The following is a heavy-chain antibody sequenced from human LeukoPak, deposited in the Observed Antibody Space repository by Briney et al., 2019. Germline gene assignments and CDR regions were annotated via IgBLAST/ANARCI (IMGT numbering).Heavy chain of an antibody. Sequence: GGSLRLSCAASGFTFSTYAMSWVRQAPGKGLEWVSAISGSGGSTYYAGSVKGRFTISRDNSKNTLYLQMNSLRAEDTAIYYCARGHVPGSDRHWDYWGQGALVTVSS. V-gene: IGHV3-23*01. CDR2: ISGSGGST. D-gene: IGHD3-10*01. J-gene: IGHJ4*02. CDR3: ARGHVPGSDRHWDY. CDR1: GFTFSTYA.